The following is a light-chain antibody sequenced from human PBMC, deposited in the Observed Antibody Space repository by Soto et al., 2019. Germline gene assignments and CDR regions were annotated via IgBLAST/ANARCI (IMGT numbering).Light chain of an antibody. V-gene: IGKV3D-20*02. CDR1: QSVKSSY. J-gene: IGKJ5*01. CDR3: QQRDSWPIT. CDR2: GTS. Sequence: EIALTQSPATLSLSPGERATLPCRASQSVKSSYLAWYQHKPGQAPRLLIYGTSSRATGIPDRFSGSGSGTDFTLTINSLEHDDFAVYYCQQRDSWPITFGQGTRLEIK.